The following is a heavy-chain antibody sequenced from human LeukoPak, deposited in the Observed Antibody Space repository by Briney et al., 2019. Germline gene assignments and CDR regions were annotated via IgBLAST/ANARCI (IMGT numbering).Heavy chain of an antibody. CDR3: ARRSAVAGLYYFDY. D-gene: IGHD6-19*01. Sequence: SETLSLTCTVSGGSISSSSYYWGWIRQPPGKGLEWIGSIYYSGSTYYNPSLKSRVTISVDTSKNQFSLKLSSVTAADTAVYYCARRSAVAGLYYFDYWGQGTLVTVSS. J-gene: IGHJ4*02. CDR1: GGSISSSSYY. CDR2: IYYSGST. V-gene: IGHV4-39*01.